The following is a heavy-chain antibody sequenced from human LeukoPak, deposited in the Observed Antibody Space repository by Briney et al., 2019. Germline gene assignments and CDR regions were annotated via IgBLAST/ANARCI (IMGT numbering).Heavy chain of an antibody. D-gene: IGHD2-21*02. CDR1: GYTFTGYY. J-gene: IGHJ6*02. V-gene: IGHV1-2*02. CDR3: ATGAGSGVTVYYYYGMDV. Sequence: VASVKVSCKASGYTFTGYYMHWVRQAPGQGLEWMGWINPNSGGTNYAQKFQGRVTMTEGTSTDTAYMELSSLRSEDTAVYYCATGAGSGVTVYYYYGMDVWGQGTTVTVSS. CDR2: INPNSGGT.